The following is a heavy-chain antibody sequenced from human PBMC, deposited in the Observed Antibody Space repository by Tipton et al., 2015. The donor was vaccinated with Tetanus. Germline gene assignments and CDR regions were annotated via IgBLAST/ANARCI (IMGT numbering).Heavy chain of an antibody. J-gene: IGHJ4*02. Sequence: TLSLTCTVSGASISSGGYFWNWIRQHPGKGPEWIGYIYYSGSTYYNPSLKSRVTIPVDTSKNQFSLNLSSVTAADTAVYYCARLREIVSRSGWDFDYWGQGILVTVSS. D-gene: IGHD5/OR15-5a*01. CDR1: GASISSGGYF. CDR2: IYYSGST. CDR3: ARLREIVSRSGWDFDY. V-gene: IGHV4-31*03.